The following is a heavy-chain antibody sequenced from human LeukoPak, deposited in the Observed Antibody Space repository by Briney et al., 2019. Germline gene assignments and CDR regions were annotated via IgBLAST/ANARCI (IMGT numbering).Heavy chain of an antibody. CDR1: GGSFSGYY. D-gene: IGHD2-2*02. CDR2: INHSGST. V-gene: IGHV4-34*01. Sequence: SETLSLTCAVYGGSFSGYYWSWIRQPPGKGLEWIGEINHSGSTNYNPSLKSRVTISVDTSKDQFSLKLSSVTAADTAVYYCARYCSSTSCYIFDYWGQGTLVTVSS. J-gene: IGHJ4*02. CDR3: ARYCSSTSCYIFDY.